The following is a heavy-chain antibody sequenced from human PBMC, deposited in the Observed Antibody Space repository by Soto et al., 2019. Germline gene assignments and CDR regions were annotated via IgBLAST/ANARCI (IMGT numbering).Heavy chain of an antibody. CDR2: MNPNSGNT. CDR1: GYTFTSYD. D-gene: IGHD6-6*01. V-gene: IGHV1-8*01. CDR3: AREICSSAGSVLDY. J-gene: IGHJ4*02. Sequence: QVQLVQSGAEVKKPGASVKVSCKASGYTFTSYDINWVRQATGQGLEWMGWMNPNSGNTGYAQKFQGRVTMTRNTSISTAYMELSSLRSEDTAVYYCAREICSSAGSVLDYWGQGTLVTVSS.